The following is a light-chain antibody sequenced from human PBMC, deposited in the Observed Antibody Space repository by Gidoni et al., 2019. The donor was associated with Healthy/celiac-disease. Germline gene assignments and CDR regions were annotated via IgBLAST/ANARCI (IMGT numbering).Light chain of an antibody. CDR3: QQRSNWPRT. V-gene: IGKV3-11*01. Sequence: EIVLTQSPATLSLSPGERATLSCRASQSVSSYLAWYQQKPGQAPRLLIYDASNRATGIPARFSGSGSGTDFTLTISILEPGGFAVYYCQQRSNWPRTFXQXTEVEIK. CDR2: DAS. J-gene: IGKJ1*01. CDR1: QSVSSY.